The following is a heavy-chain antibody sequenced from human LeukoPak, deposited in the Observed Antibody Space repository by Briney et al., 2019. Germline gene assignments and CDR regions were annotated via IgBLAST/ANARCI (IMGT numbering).Heavy chain of an antibody. CDR3: ARGVGASSR. Sequence: SEALSLTCTVSGGSISSGGYYWSWIRQPPGKGLEWIGYIYHSGSTYYNPSLKSRVTISVDRSKNQFSLKLSSVTAADTAVYYCARGVGASSRWGQGTLVTVSS. CDR2: IYHSGST. CDR1: GGSISSGGYY. D-gene: IGHD1-26*01. J-gene: IGHJ4*02. V-gene: IGHV4-30-2*01.